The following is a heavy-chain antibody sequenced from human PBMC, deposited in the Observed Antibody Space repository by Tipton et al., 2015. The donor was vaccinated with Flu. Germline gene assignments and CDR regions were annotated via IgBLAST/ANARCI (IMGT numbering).Heavy chain of an antibody. CDR2: TDSGSDTI. V-gene: IGHV3-48*04. D-gene: IGHD2-15*01. Sequence: GSLRLSCAVSGFTFSGYSMIWVRQAPGKGLEWAAYTDSGSDTIYYADSVKGRFTISRDNAKNSLFLQMNSLRAEDTAVYYCARRAGNSAGTHYFNYYYYIDVWGKGTTVTVSS. CDR3: ARRAGNSAGTHYFNYYYYIDV. CDR1: GFTFSGYS. J-gene: IGHJ6*03.